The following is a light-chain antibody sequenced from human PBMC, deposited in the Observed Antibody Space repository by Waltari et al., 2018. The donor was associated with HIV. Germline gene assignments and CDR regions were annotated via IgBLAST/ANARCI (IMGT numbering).Light chain of an antibody. Sequence: QSVLTQPPSASGTPGQRVTLSCSGSSSNIGSHSVFWYQQFPGTAPKVLIYRNDQRPSGVPDRFSASRSGTSASLVISGLRSEDEADYYCAAYDDNLPGWMFGGGTKLTAL. J-gene: IGLJ3*02. V-gene: IGLV1-47*01. CDR3: AAYDDNLPGWM. CDR2: RND. CDR1: SSNIGSHS.